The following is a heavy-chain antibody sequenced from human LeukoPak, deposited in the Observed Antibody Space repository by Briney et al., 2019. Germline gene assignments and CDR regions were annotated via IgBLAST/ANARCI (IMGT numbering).Heavy chain of an antibody. V-gene: IGHV1-2*02. CDR3: ARSPIGLGFFDY. CDR2: ITPNSDGT. Sequence: GASVKVSCKASGYTFTSYYMHWVRQAPGQGLEWMGWITPNSDGTDYAQKFQGRVTMTRDTSITTAYMELSSLRSDDTAVYYCARSPIGLGFFDYWGQGTLVTVSS. J-gene: IGHJ4*02. D-gene: IGHD7-27*01. CDR1: GYTFTSYY.